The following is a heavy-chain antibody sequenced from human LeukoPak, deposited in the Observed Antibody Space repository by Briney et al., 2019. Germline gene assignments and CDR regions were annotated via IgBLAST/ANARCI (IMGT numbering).Heavy chain of an antibody. J-gene: IGHJ4*02. CDR1: GFTFSSYN. CDR3: ARGHSNYGDYFDY. D-gene: IGHD4-11*01. Sequence: GGSLRLSCAASGFTFSSYNMNWVRQAPGKGLEWVSSISSSSIYIYYADSVKGRFTISRDNAKSSLSLQMNSLRAEDTAVYYCARGHSNYGDYFDYWGQGTLVTVSS. CDR2: ISSSSIYI. V-gene: IGHV3-21*01.